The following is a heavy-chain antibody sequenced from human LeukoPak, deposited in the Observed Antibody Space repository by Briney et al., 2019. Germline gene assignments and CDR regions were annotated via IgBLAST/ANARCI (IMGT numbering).Heavy chain of an antibody. CDR1: GFTFSSYS. CDR3: ARGLGSGRHAFDI. CDR2: ISSSSSYI. Sequence: GGSLRLSCAASGFTFSSYSMNWVRQAPGKGLEWVSSISSSSSYIYYVDSVKGRFTISRDNAKNSLYLQMNSLRAEDTAVYYCARGLGSGRHAFDIWGQGTMVTVSS. D-gene: IGHD3-10*01. V-gene: IGHV3-21*01. J-gene: IGHJ3*02.